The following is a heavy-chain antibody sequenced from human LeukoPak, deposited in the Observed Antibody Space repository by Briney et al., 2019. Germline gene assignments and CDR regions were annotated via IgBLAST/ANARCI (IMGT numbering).Heavy chain of an antibody. V-gene: IGHV5-51*01. CDR1: GYHFASYW. CDR2: IYPGDSDT. CDR3: AREYDSSGYWPDY. Sequence: GESLKISCKASGYHFASYWIGWVRQMPGKGLEWMGIIYPGDSDTRYSPSFQGQVTISADKSISTAYLQWSSLKASDTAMYYCAREYDSSGYWPDYWGQGTLVTVSS. J-gene: IGHJ4*02. D-gene: IGHD3-22*01.